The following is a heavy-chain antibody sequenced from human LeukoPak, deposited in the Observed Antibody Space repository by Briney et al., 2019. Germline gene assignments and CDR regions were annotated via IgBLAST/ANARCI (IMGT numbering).Heavy chain of an antibody. D-gene: IGHD1-20*01. J-gene: IGHJ4*02. CDR1: GFTFDSYA. Sequence: PGGSLRLSCAASGFTFDSYAMSWVRQAPGKGLEWVSFITGTGGDTYYADSVKGRFTISRDNSKKILFLQMNSLRAEDTAIYYCAKDGCNWIPLDHWGQGTLVTVSS. CDR2: ITGTGGDT. V-gene: IGHV3-23*01. CDR3: AKDGCNWIPLDH.